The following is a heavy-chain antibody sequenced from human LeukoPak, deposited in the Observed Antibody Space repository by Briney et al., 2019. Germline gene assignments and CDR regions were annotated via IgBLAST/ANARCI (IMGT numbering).Heavy chain of an antibody. CDR3: ARNAGNPPHWFDP. Sequence: SETLSLTCTVSGGSISNYYWTWIRQPPGKGLEWIGRIYTSGSTNYNPSLKSRVTMSVDTSKNQFSLKLSSVTAADTAVYYCARNAGNPPHWFDPWGQGTLVTVSS. CDR1: GGSISNYY. J-gene: IGHJ5*02. CDR2: IYTSGST. D-gene: IGHD2/OR15-2a*01. V-gene: IGHV4-4*07.